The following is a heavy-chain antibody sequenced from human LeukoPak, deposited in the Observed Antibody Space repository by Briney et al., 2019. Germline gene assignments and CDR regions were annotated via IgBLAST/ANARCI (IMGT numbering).Heavy chain of an antibody. V-gene: IGHV4-61*08. CDR3: ARARGSSSSFGAFDI. CDR1: GGSISSGDYY. D-gene: IGHD6-6*01. J-gene: IGHJ3*02. Sequence: SQTLSLTCTVSGGSISSGDYYWSWIRQPPGKGLEWIGYIYYSGSTNYNPSLKSRVTISVDTSKNQFSLRLSSVTAADTAVYYCARARGSSSSFGAFDIWGQGTMVTVSS. CDR2: IYYSGST.